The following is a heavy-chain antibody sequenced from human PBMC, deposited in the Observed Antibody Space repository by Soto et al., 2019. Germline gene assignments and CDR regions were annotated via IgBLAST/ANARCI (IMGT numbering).Heavy chain of an antibody. J-gene: IGHJ6*02. Sequence: QVQLVESGGGLVKPGGSLRLSCAASGFSFSDSYMSWVRQAPGKGLEWVAYISGSSGYTGYADSVKGRFTISRDNAKNSLYLQMNSLRVEDTAVYYCAKDPPWTVGPLAMDVWGQGTTVTVSS. V-gene: IGHV3-11*05. CDR2: ISGSSGYT. CDR1: GFSFSDSY. D-gene: IGHD2-2*01. CDR3: AKDPPWTVGPLAMDV.